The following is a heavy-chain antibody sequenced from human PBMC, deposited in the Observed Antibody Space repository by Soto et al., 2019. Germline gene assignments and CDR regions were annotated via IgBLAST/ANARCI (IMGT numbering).Heavy chain of an antibody. CDR3: VRHGAVDTTNWLDP. D-gene: IGHD5-18*01. V-gene: IGHV3-11*01. CDR2: ISTSGSTI. J-gene: IGHJ5*02. Sequence: GGSLRLSCAASGFTFSDYYMSWIRQAPGKGLEWVSYISTSGSTIYYADSVKGRFTISRDNAKNSVFLQMSSLRAEDAAVYYCVRHGAVDTTNWLDPGGQGNRVTVSS. CDR1: GFTFSDYY.